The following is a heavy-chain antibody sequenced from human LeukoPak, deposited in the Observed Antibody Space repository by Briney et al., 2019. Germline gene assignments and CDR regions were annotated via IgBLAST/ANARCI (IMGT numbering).Heavy chain of an antibody. CDR2: IYYSGSTT. J-gene: IGHJ6*03. D-gene: IGHD6-6*01. Sequence: SETLSLTCTVSGGSISSYYWSWIRQPPGKGLELIGYIYYSGSTTNYNPSLKSRVTISVDTSKNQFSLKLSSVTAADTAVYYCARLNSIAASEYMDVWGKGTTVTVSS. V-gene: IGHV4-59*01. CDR1: GGSISSYY. CDR3: ARLNSIAASEYMDV.